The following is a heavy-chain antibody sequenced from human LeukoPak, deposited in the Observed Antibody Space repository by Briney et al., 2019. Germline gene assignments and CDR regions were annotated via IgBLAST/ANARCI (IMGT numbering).Heavy chain of an antibody. D-gene: IGHD2-2*01. CDR1: GGTFSSYA. V-gene: IGHV1-69*05. Sequence: ASVKVSCKASGGTFSSYAISWVRQAPGQGLEWMGGIIPIFGTANYAQKFQGRVTITTDESTSTAYMELSSLRSEDTAVYYCARGPVVVPAVTYYYYYYMDVWGKGTTVTVSS. CDR2: IIPIFGTA. CDR3: ARGPVVVPAVTYYYYYYMDV. J-gene: IGHJ6*03.